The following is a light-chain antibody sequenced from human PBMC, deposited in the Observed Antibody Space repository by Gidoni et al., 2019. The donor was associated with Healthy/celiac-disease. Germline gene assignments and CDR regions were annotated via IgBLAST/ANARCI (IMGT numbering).Light chain of an antibody. V-gene: IGKV3-20*01. CDR2: GAS. CDR1: QSVSSSY. CDR3: QQCGSSPALT. Sequence: EIVLTQSPGTLSLSPGERATLSCRASQSVSSSYLAWYQQKPGQAPRLLIYGASSRATGIPDRFSGSGSGTDFTLTISRLEPEDFAVYYCQQCGSSPALTFGGXTKVEIK. J-gene: IGKJ4*01.